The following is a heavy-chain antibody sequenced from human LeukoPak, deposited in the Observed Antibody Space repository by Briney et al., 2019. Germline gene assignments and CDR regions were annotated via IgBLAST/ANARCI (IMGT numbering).Heavy chain of an antibody. D-gene: IGHD3-9*01. Sequence: SETLSLTCTVSGYSISSGYYWGWIRQPPGKGLEWIGSIYHSGSTYYNPSLKSRVTISVDTSKNQFSLKLTSVTAADTAVYYCARAYYDILTGFYFDYWGQGILVTVSS. V-gene: IGHV4-38-2*02. J-gene: IGHJ4*02. CDR3: ARAYYDILTGFYFDY. CDR2: IYHSGST. CDR1: GYSISSGYY.